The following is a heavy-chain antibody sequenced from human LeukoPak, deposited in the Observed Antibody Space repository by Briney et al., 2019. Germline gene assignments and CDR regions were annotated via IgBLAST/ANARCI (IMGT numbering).Heavy chain of an antibody. CDR2: INHSGST. D-gene: IGHD5-12*01. CDR3: AREADPYSGYGSGPFDY. V-gene: IGHV4-34*01. J-gene: IGHJ4*02. Sequence: SETLSLTCAVYGGSFSGYYWSWIRQPPGKGLEWIGEINHSGSTNYNPSLKSRVTISVDTSKNQFSLKLSSVTAADTAVYYCAREADPYSGYGSGPFDYWGQGTLVTVSS. CDR1: GGSFSGYY.